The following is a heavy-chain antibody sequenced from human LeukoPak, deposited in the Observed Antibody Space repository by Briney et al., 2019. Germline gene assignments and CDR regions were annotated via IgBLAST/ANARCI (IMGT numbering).Heavy chain of an antibody. CDR2: ISAYNGNT. D-gene: IGHD3-3*01. V-gene: IGHV1-18*01. J-gene: IGHJ4*02. Sequence: ASVKVSCKSSGYTFTSYGISWVRQAPGQGLEWMGWISAYNGNTNYAQKLQGRVTMTTDTSTSTAYMELRSLRSDDTAVYYCARIFLEWLHNDYWGQGTLVTVSS. CDR3: ARIFLEWLHNDY. CDR1: GYTFTSYG.